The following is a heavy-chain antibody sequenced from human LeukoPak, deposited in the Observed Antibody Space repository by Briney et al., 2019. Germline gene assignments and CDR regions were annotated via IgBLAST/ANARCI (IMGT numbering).Heavy chain of an antibody. J-gene: IGHJ6*03. Sequence: SETLSLTCAVYGGSFNNYFWTWIRQPPEKGLEWIGEIHPSGSTSYNPSLKSRVTISVDTSKNQFSLKLSSVTAADTAVYYCARGRVLRGYSYDVRYYYYYYYMDVWGKGTTVTVSS. V-gene: IGHV4-34*01. CDR1: GGSFNNYF. CDR2: IHPSGST. CDR3: ARGRVLRGYSYDVRYYYYYYYMDV. D-gene: IGHD5-18*01.